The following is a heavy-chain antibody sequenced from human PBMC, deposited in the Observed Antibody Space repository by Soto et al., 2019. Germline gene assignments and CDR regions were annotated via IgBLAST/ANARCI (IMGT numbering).Heavy chain of an antibody. J-gene: IGHJ6*02. V-gene: IGHV3-15*07. CDR3: TTDLGTIFGVVIPGPMDV. Sequence: TGGSLRLSCAASGFTFSNAWMNWVRQAPGKGLEWVGRIKSKTDGGTTDYAAPVKGRFTISRDDSKNTLYLQMNSLKTEDTAVYYCTTDLGTIFGVVIPGPMDVWGQGTTVTVSS. D-gene: IGHD3-3*01. CDR1: GFTFSNAW. CDR2: IKSKTDGGTT.